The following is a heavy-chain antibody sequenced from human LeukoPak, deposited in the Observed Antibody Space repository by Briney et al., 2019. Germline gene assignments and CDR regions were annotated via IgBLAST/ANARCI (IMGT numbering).Heavy chain of an antibody. CDR3: ARHSSGWYYYYYYMDV. CDR2: IKQDGSEK. J-gene: IGHJ6*03. Sequence: GGSLRVSCAASGFTFSHYWMHWVRQTPGKGLEWVANIKQDGSEKYYVDSVKGRFTISRDNAKNSLYLQMNSLRAEDTAVYYCARHSSGWYYYYYYMDVWGKGTTVTVSS. V-gene: IGHV3-7*01. D-gene: IGHD6-19*01. CDR1: GFTFSHYW.